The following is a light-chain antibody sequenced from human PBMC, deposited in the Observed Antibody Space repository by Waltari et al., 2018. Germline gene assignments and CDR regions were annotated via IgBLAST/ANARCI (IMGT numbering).Light chain of an antibody. V-gene: IGKV3-20*01. J-gene: IGKJ2*01. CDR1: QRLTAAY. CDR3: QQYDTSPGT. Sequence: SYRAQQRLTAAYVAWYQHKSGQAPRLLIYGASYRATGIPDRFSGSGSGTDFTLTITRLEPDDFAVYYCQQYDTSPGTFGQGTKLEI. CDR2: GAS.